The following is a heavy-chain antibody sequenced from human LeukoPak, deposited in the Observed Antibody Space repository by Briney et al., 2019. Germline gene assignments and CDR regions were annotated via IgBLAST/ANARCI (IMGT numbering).Heavy chain of an antibody. V-gene: IGHV4-61*02. Sequence: PSQTLSLTCTVSGGSISSGSYYWSWIRQPAGKGLEWIGRIYTSGSTNYNPSLKSRVTISVDTSKNQFSLKLSSVTAADTAVYYCAISSSWDEGEDYWGQGTLVTVSS. CDR2: IYTSGST. CDR1: GGSISSGSYY. CDR3: AISSSWDEGEDY. D-gene: IGHD6-13*01. J-gene: IGHJ4*02.